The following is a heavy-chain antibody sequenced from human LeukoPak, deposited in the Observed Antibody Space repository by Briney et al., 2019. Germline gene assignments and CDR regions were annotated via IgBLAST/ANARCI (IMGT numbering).Heavy chain of an antibody. CDR2: INSDGSST. J-gene: IGHJ3*02. CDR1: GFTFSSYW. V-gene: IGHV3-74*01. CDR3: ARGNTAMDDAFDI. Sequence: GGSLRLSCAASGFTFSSYWMHWVRQAPGKGLVWVSRINSDGSSTSYADSAKGRFTISRDNAKNTLYLQMNSLRAEDTAVYYCARGNTAMDDAFDIWGQGTMVTVSS. D-gene: IGHD5-18*01.